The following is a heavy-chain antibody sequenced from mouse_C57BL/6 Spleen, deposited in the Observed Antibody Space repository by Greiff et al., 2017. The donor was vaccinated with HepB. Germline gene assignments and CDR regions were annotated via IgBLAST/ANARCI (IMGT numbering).Heavy chain of an antibody. CDR1: GYSITSGYD. V-gene: IGHV3-1*01. Sequence: EVQLQESGPGMVKPSQSLSLTCTVTGYSITSGYDWHWIRHFPGNKLEWMGYISYSGSTNYNPSLKSRISITHDTSKNHFFLKLNSVTTEDTATYYCARDGGNYPWFAYWGQGTLVTVSA. CDR2: ISYSGST. D-gene: IGHD2-1*01. J-gene: IGHJ3*01. CDR3: ARDGGNYPWFAY.